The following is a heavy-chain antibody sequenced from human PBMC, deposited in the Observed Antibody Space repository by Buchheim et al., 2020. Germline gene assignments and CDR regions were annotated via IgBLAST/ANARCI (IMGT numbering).Heavy chain of an antibody. CDR1: GFTFSSYW. CDR3: STETTVTTNSHYYYYGMDV. J-gene: IGHJ6*02. V-gene: IGHV3-74*01. D-gene: IGHD4-17*01. Sequence: EVQLVESGGGLVKPGGSLRLSCAASGFTFSSYWMHWVRQAPGKGLVWVSRINSDGSSTSYADSVKGRFTISRDNAKNTLYLQMNSLRAEDTAVYYCSTETTVTTNSHYYYYGMDVWGQGTT. CDR2: INSDGSST.